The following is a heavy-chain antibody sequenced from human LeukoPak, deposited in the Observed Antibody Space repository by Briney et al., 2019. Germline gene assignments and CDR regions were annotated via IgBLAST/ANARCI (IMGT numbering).Heavy chain of an antibody. CDR2: MNPNSGNT. CDR1: GYTFTSYD. D-gene: IGHD3-3*01. CDR3: ARVEGQIFGVVIGPNWFDP. J-gene: IGHJ5*02. Sequence: ASVKVSCKASGYTFTSYDINWVRQATGQGLEWMGWMNPNSGNTGYAQKFQGRVTMTRNTSISTAYMELGSLRSEDTAVYYCARVEGQIFGVVIGPNWFDPWGQGTLVTVSS. V-gene: IGHV1-8*01.